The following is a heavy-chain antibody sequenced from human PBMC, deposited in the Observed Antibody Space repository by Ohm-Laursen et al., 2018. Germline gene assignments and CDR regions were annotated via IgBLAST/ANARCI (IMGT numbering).Heavy chain of an antibody. CDR1: GFTFSNVW. D-gene: IGHD2-2*03. CDR2: IRSKTDGGTA. V-gene: IGHV3-15*01. J-gene: IGHJ3*02. Sequence: SLRLSCAASGFTFSNVWMNWVRQAPGKGLEWVGRIRSKTDGGTADYAAPVKGRFTISRDDSKNTLYVQMNSLKTEDTAVYYCTTGTWITFDTWGHGTMVTVSS. CDR3: TTGTWITFDT.